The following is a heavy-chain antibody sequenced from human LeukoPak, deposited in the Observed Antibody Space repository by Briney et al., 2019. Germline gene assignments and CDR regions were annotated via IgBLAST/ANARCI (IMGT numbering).Heavy chain of an antibody. Sequence: GGSLRLSCAASGFTFSSYAMSWVRQAPGKGLEWVSAISGSGGSTYYADSVKSRFTISRDNSKNTLYLQMNSLRAEDTAVYYCAKGRERYFDWLLYYWGQGTLVTVSS. V-gene: IGHV3-23*01. CDR1: GFTFSSYA. J-gene: IGHJ4*02. D-gene: IGHD3-9*01. CDR3: AKGRERYFDWLLYY. CDR2: ISGSGGST.